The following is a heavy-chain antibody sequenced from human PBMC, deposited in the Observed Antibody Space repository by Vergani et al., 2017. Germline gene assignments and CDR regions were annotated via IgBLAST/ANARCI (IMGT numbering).Heavy chain of an antibody. V-gene: IGHV1-2*02. CDR2: INPNSGGT. Sequence: QVQLVQSGAEVKKPGASVKVSCKASGYTLTGYYMHWVRQAPGQGLEWMGWINPNSGGTNYAQKFQGRVTMTRDTSISTAYMELSRLRSDDTAVYYCARGGYCSSTSCSYYFDYWGQGTLVTVSS. J-gene: IGHJ4*02. CDR1: GYTLTGYY. CDR3: ARGGYCSSTSCSYYFDY. D-gene: IGHD2-2*01.